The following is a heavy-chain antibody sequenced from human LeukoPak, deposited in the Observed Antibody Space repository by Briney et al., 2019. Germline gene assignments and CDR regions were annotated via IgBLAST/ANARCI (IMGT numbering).Heavy chain of an antibody. V-gene: IGHV3-23*01. CDR3: VRSLDY. J-gene: IGHJ4*02. CDR2: ISGSGGDT. Sequence: PGGSLRLSCAASGFTFSNFPMTWVRRAPGKGLESFSSISGSGGDTYYTDSVKGRFTISRDNSKNTVYLQMNSLRVEDTALYYCVRSLDYWGQGTLVTVSS. CDR1: GFTFSNFP.